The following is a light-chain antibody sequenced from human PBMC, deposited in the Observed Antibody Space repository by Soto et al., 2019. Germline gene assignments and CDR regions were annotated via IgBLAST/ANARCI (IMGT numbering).Light chain of an antibody. V-gene: IGLV2-8*02. Sequence: QSVLTQPASASRFPGQSVTISCTGTSSDVGGYNYVSWYQHHPGKAPKLIIHEVNVRPSGVPNRFSGSKSGNTASLTVSGLQADDEADYYCSSYAGSYNYVFGTGTKVTVL. CDR2: EVN. CDR3: SSYAGSYNYV. CDR1: SSDVGGYNY. J-gene: IGLJ1*01.